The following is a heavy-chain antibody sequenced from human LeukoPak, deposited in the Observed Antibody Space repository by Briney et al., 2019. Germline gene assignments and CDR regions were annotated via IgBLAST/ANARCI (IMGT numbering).Heavy chain of an antibody. CDR3: AKSRVAVAAPRNWFDP. D-gene: IGHD6-19*01. CDR1: GFTFSSYA. CDR2: ISYDGSNK. J-gene: IGHJ5*02. V-gene: IGHV3-30-3*02. Sequence: PGGSLRLSCAASGFTFSSYAMHWVRQAPGKGLEWVAVISYDGSNKYYADSVKGRFTISRDNSKNTLYLQMNGLRVEDTAVYYCAKSRVAVAAPRNWFDPWGQGTLVTVSS.